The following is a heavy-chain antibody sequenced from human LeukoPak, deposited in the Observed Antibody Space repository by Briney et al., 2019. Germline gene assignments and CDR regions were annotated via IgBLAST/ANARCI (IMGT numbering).Heavy chain of an antibody. CDR3: AEDLGGGSSWPFDAFDI. J-gene: IGHJ3*02. CDR1: GFTVSSNY. CDR2: IYSGDNT. V-gene: IGHV3-66*01. Sequence: PGGSLRLSCAASGFTVSSNYMSWVRQAPGKGLEWVSVIYSGDNTYYADFVKGRFTISRDNSKNTLYLQMNSLRAEDTAVYYCAEDLGGGSSWPFDAFDIWGQGTMVTVSS. D-gene: IGHD6-13*01.